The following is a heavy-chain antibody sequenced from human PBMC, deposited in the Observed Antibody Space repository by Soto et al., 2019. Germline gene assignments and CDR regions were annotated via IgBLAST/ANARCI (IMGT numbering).Heavy chain of an antibody. CDR3: ARAESSSAEGFEY. Sequence: QVQLQESGPGLVKTSETLSLTCTVSGASISGYYWSWVRQPPGKGLAWIGHISNRGSTNYNPSLKNRVSISTDTSKNQFSLNLSSVTAADTAVYYCARAESSSAEGFEYWGRGTLVTVSS. V-gene: IGHV4-59*01. J-gene: IGHJ4*02. D-gene: IGHD6-6*01. CDR2: ISNRGST. CDR1: GASISGYY.